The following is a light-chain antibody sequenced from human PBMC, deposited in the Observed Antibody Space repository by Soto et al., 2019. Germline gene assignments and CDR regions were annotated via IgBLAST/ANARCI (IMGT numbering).Light chain of an antibody. CDR1: SRDIGFYNY. V-gene: IGLV2-8*01. J-gene: IGLJ3*02. CDR2: EVT. CDR3: SSYAGSAWV. Sequence: QSALTRPPSASGSPGQSVTISCTGTSRDIGFYNYVSWYQQHPGKAPTLMIYEVTERPSGVPDRFSGSKSGNTASLTVSGLHAGDEADYYCSSYAGSAWVFGGGTKLTVL.